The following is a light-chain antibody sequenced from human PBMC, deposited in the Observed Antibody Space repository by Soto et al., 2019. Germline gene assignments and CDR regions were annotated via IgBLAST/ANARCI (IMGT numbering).Light chain of an antibody. CDR1: QDISNY. CDR2: DAS. V-gene: IGKV1-33*01. Sequence: DIQMTQSPSSLSASVGDRATITCQASQDISNYLNWYQQKPGKAPMLLIYDASNVETGVPSRFSGSGSGTDFTFTISSLQPEDIATYYCQQYENLPTFGQGTRLEIK. CDR3: QQYENLPT. J-gene: IGKJ5*01.